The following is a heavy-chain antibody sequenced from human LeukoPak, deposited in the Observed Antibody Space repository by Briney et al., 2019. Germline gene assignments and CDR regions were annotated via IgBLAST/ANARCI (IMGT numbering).Heavy chain of an antibody. Sequence: GGSLRLSCAASGFTFSNYAMTWVRQAPGKGLEWVSTISGGGDSTYYADSVRGRFTISRDDSKSTLYLRMNSLRAEDTAVYYCAKTPDYCTNGVCYTLHYFDYWGQGTLVTVSS. CDR1: GFTFSNYA. D-gene: IGHD2-8*01. CDR3: AKTPDYCTNGVCYTLHYFDY. CDR2: ISGGGDST. J-gene: IGHJ4*02. V-gene: IGHV3-23*01.